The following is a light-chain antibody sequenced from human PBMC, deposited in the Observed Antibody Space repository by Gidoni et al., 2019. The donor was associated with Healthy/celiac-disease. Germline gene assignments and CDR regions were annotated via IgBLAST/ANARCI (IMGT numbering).Light chain of an antibody. CDR3: QQYGPT. Sequence: EIVLTQSPGTLSLSPGERATLSCRASQSVSSSYLAWYQQKPGQAPRVLIYGASSRATGIPDRFSGSGSGTDFTLTISRLEPEDFAVYYCQQYGPTFGQGTKVEIK. J-gene: IGKJ1*01. CDR1: QSVSSSY. V-gene: IGKV3-20*01. CDR2: GAS.